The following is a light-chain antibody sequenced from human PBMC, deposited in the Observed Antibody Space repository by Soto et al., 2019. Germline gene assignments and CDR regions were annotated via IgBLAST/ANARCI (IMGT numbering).Light chain of an antibody. CDR3: QQSYTTPRT. V-gene: IGKV1-39*01. J-gene: IGKJ1*01. Sequence: DIQMTQSPSSLSASVGDRVTITCRASQSISSDLNWYQQKPGKAPKVLIYGASTLQSGVPSRFSGSGSGTDFTLTIDSLQPEDFATYYCQQSYTTPRTFGQGTKVDIK. CDR2: GAS. CDR1: QSISSD.